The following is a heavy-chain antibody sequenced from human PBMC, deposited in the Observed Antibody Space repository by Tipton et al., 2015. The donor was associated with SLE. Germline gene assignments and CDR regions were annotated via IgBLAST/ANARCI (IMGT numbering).Heavy chain of an antibody. J-gene: IGHJ2*01. CDR3: ARERPSGWYFDL. CDR2: IYASGST. CDR1: GGSISSGGYY. Sequence: TLSLTCTVSGGSISSGGYYWSWIRQPAGKGLEWIGYIYASGSTSYNPSLKSRVTISVDTSKNQFSLKLTSVTAADTVVYYCARERPSGWYFDLWGRGTLVTVSS. V-gene: IGHV4-61*09. D-gene: IGHD3-10*01.